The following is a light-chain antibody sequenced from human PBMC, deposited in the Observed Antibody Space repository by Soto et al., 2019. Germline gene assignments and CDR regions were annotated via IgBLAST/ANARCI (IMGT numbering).Light chain of an antibody. Sequence: QSALTQPASVSGSPGQSITISCTGTSSDVGGYNYVSWYQQYPGKAPRLMIYDVSNRPSGVSNRFSGSKSGNTASLTNTGLQAEDEADYHCSSYTSINTHVIFGGGTKLTVL. CDR1: SSDVGGYNY. CDR2: DVS. J-gene: IGLJ2*01. CDR3: SSYTSINTHVI. V-gene: IGLV2-14*01.